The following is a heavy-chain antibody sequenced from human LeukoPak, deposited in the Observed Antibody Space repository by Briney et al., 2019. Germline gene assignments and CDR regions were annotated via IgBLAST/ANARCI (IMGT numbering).Heavy chain of an antibody. CDR3: ARILSSSWYEYFHH. CDR2: IIPIFGTA. J-gene: IGHJ1*01. V-gene: IGHV1-69*13. CDR1: GGTFSNYA. D-gene: IGHD6-19*01. Sequence: GASVKVSCKASGGTFSNYAISWVRQAPGQGLEWMGAIIPIFGTANYAQKFQGRVTITADESTSTAYMELSSRRSEDTAVYYCARILSSSWYEYFHHWGQGTLVTVSS.